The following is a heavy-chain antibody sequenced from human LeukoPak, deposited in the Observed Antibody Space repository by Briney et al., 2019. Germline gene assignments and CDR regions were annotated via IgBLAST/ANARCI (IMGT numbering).Heavy chain of an antibody. Sequence: SETLSLTCAVYGGSFSGYYWSWIRQPPGKGLEWIGEINHSGSTNYNPSLKSRVTISVDTSKNQFSPKLSSVTAADTAVYYCATTPVLDSGYDSRSFDPWGQGTLVTVSS. CDR2: INHSGST. J-gene: IGHJ5*02. CDR1: GGSFSGYY. CDR3: ATTPVLDSGYDSRSFDP. V-gene: IGHV4-34*01. D-gene: IGHD5-12*01.